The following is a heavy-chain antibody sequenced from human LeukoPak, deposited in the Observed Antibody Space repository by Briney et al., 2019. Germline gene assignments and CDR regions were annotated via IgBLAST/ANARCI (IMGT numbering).Heavy chain of an antibody. J-gene: IGHJ4*02. CDR2: INPNSGET. D-gene: IGHD4-11*01. Sequence: ASVTVSCKTSGYTFTDYYIHWVRQAPGQGLEWMGWINPNSGETTSAQKFQGRVTMTGDTSISTAYMELNRVTSDDTAVYYCARDRDYSNTERGFDYWGQGTLVTVSS. CDR1: GYTFTDYY. V-gene: IGHV1-2*02. CDR3: ARDRDYSNTERGFDY.